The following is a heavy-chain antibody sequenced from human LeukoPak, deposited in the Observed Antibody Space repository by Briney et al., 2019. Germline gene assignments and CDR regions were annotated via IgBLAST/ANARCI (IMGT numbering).Heavy chain of an antibody. J-gene: IGHJ4*02. D-gene: IGHD1-14*01. CDR3: AKGTGTHFDD. Sequence: SVKVSCKASGGTFSSYAISWVRQAPGQGLEWMGGLIPLFGATNYAQKFQGRVTITTDESTNTAYMDLSSLRYEDTAVYYCAKGTGTHFDDWGQGTLVTVSS. V-gene: IGHV1-69*05. CDR2: LIPLFGAT. CDR1: GGTFSSYA.